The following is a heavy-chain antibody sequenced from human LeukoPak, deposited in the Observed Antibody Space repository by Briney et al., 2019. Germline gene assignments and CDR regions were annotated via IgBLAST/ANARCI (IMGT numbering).Heavy chain of an antibody. Sequence: SETLSLTCTVPGGSISSSSYYWGWIRQPPGKGLEWIGSIYYSGSTYYNPSLKSRVTISVDTSKNQFSLKLSSVTAADTAVYYCARGVVVTAKPYFDYWGQGTLVTVSS. J-gene: IGHJ4*02. CDR1: GGSISSSSYY. D-gene: IGHD2-21*02. V-gene: IGHV4-39*01. CDR3: ARGVVVTAKPYFDY. CDR2: IYYSGST.